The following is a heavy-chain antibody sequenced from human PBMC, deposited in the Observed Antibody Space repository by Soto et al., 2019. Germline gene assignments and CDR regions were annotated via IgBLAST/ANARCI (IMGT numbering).Heavy chain of an antibody. Sequence: QPGGSLRLSCAASGFTLRTYTMNWVRQAPGKGLEWVSSISSGGDNTSYADSVRGRFSISRDNTKKTLYLQMNTLRPEDSAIYYCARVAYWGPGTQVTVSS. V-gene: IGHV3-23*01. CDR3: ARVAY. CDR2: ISSGGDNT. J-gene: IGHJ4*02. CDR1: GFTLRTYT.